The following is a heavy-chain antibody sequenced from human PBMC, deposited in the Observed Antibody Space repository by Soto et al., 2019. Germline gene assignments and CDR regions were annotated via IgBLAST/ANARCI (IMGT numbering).Heavy chain of an antibody. CDR3: ARDRFQGVVPAEGWFDP. CDR1: GYTFTSYG. CDR2: ISAYNGNT. J-gene: IGHJ5*02. V-gene: IGHV1-18*01. Sequence: QVQLVQSGAEVKKPGASVKVSCKASGYTFTSYGISWVRQAPGQGLEWMGWISAYNGNTNYAQKLQGRVTMTTDTSTSTAYMELRSLRSDNTALYYCARDRFQGVVPAEGWFDPWGQGTLFTVSS. D-gene: IGHD2-2*01.